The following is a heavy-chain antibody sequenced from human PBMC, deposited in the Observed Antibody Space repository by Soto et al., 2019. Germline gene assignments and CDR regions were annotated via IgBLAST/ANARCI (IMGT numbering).Heavy chain of an antibody. D-gene: IGHD3-22*01. Sequence: PSETLSLTCTVSGGSISSGGYYWSRIRQHPGKGVEWIGYIYYSGSTYYNPSLKSRVTISVDTSKNQFSLKLSSVTAADTAVYYCATEEPRTYYYDSSAHWGAFDIWGQGTMVTVSS. V-gene: IGHV4-31*03. CDR1: GGSISSGGYY. CDR3: ATEEPRTYYYDSSAHWGAFDI. J-gene: IGHJ3*02. CDR2: IYYSGST.